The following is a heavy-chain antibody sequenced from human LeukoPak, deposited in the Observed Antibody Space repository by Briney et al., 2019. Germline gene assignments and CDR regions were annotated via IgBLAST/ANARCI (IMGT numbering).Heavy chain of an antibody. CDR1: GFSFSNDW. V-gene: IGHV3-15*01. CDR2: IKRKTDAGTT. Sequence: AGSLRLSCAASGFSFSNDWLSWVRQAPGKGLEWVGRIKRKTDAGTTDFAEPVKGRFTISRDDSTNTLYLQMNSLKTEDTAVYYCSTGSTVTTYWYFDLWGRGTLVTVSS. CDR3: STGSTVTTYWYFDL. J-gene: IGHJ2*01. D-gene: IGHD4-17*01.